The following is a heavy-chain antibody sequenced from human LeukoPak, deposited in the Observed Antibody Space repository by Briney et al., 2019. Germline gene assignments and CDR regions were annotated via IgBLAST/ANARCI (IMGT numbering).Heavy chain of an antibody. V-gene: IGHV3-7*02. Sequence: GSLRLSCAASGFTFSSYYMSWVRQAPGKGLEWVANIKQDGSEKYYVDSVKGRFTISRDNAKNTLYLQMNSLRAEDTAVYYCARGLVPGFLDYWGQGTPVTVSS. CDR1: GFTFSSYY. CDR2: IKQDGSEK. CDR3: ARGLVPGFLDY. D-gene: IGHD3/OR15-3a*01. J-gene: IGHJ4*02.